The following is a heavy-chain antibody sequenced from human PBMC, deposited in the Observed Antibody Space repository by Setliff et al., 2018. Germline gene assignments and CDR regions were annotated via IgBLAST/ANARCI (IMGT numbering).Heavy chain of an antibody. D-gene: IGHD2-15*01. CDR1: GGSISSSNYY. Sequence: LSLTCTVSGGSISSSNYYWGWIRQPPGRGLEWIGNIYYGGSAYYNPSLKSRVTISVDTSKNQFSLKLSSVTAADTAMYYCARILGYCSGGSCYVPYWGQGTLVTVSS. CDR2: IYYGGSA. CDR3: ARILGYCSGGSCYVPY. V-gene: IGHV4-39*07. J-gene: IGHJ4*02.